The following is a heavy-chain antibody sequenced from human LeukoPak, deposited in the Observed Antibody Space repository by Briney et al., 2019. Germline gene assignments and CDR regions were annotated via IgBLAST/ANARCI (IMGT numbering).Heavy chain of an antibody. J-gene: IGHJ4*02. V-gene: IGHV3-23*01. D-gene: IGHD2-2*02. CDR3: AKGYCSSTSCYIDY. CDR2: ISGSGGST. Sequence: GGSLRLSCAASGFTFRTYAMSWVRQPPGKGLEWVSAISGSGGSTYYADSVKGRFTISRHNSKNTLYLQMNSLRAEDTAVYYCAKGYCSSTSCYIDYWGQGTLVTVSS. CDR1: GFTFRTYA.